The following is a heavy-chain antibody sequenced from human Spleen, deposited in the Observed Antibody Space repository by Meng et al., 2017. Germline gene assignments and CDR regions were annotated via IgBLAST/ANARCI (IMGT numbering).Heavy chain of an antibody. Sequence: SLKISCAASGFTFDDYAMHWVRQAPGRGLEWVSGISWNSGIIGYADSVKGRFTISRDNAKNSLYLQMNSLRAEDTAVYYCARGGFTFHIWGQGTMVTVSS. J-gene: IGHJ3*02. V-gene: IGHV3-9*01. CDR1: GFTFDDYA. D-gene: IGHD3-16*01. CDR3: ARGGFTFHI. CDR2: ISWNSGII.